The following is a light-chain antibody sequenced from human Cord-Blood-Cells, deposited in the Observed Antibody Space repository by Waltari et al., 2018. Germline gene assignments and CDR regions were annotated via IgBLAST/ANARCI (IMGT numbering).Light chain of an antibody. Sequence: DIQMTPSPSSLSASVGDRVTITRRASQGISNSLAWYQQKPGKASKLLLYAASRLESVVPSRFSGSGSVTDYTLTISSLQPGDFATYYCQQYYSTPHTFGQGTKLEIK. CDR2: AAS. CDR1: QGISNS. CDR3: QQYYSTPHT. J-gene: IGKJ2*01. V-gene: IGKV1-NL1*01.